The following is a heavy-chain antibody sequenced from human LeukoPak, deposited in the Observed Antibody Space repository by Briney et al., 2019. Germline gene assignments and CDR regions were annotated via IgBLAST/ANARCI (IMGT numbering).Heavy chain of an antibody. Sequence: GGSLRLSCAASGFTFSEYTMNWVRQAPGKGLEWVSRMSGAGGSRYYADSVKGRFTFSKANSKNCIYWQRNSLRSEATALYYCAKGNYYYMDVWGKGTTVTVSS. CDR3: AKGNYYYMDV. J-gene: IGHJ6*03. CDR2: MSGAGGSR. V-gene: IGHV3-43*01. CDR1: GFTFSEYT.